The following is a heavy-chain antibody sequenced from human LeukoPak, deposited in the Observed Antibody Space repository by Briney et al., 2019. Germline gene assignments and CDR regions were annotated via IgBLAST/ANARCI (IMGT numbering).Heavy chain of an antibody. CDR3: AKDLSSGGGYD. Sequence: PGGSPRLSCAASGFNFTNYVMHWVRQAPGKGLEWVSFIGSDGSDKHYADSVKGRLTISRDNSKNTLYLQMNSLRPEDTAVYYCAKDLSSGGGYDWGQGTLVTVSS. D-gene: IGHD3-16*01. CDR1: GFNFTNYV. CDR2: IGSDGSDK. V-gene: IGHV3-30*02. J-gene: IGHJ4*02.